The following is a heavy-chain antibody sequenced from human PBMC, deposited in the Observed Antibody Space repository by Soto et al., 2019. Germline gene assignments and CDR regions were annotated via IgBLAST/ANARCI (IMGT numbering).Heavy chain of an antibody. J-gene: IGHJ5*02. CDR1: GYTFSNYG. V-gene: IGHV1-18*01. D-gene: IGHD2-2*01. CDR3: ARVVPGAEAWFGP. Sequence: QVQLVQSGGEVKRPGASVKVSCKTSGYTFSNYGITWVRQAPGQPLEWLGWISLYSDGTNYAQKFQGRASMTTVTSTTTAYMELRSLRSDDTAVYYCARVVPGAEAWFGPWGQGTLVTVSS. CDR2: ISLYSDGT.